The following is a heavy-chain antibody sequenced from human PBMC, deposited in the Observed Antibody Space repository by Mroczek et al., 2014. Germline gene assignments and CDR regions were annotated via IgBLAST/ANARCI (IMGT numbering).Heavy chain of an antibody. CDR2: IYTSGST. CDR3: ARERGDPLAARYGMDV. D-gene: IGHD6-6*01. CDR1: GGSISSGSYY. J-gene: IGHJ6*02. V-gene: IGHV4-61*02. Sequence: QVQLVESGPGLVKPSQTLSLTCTVSGGSISSGSYYWSWIRQPAGKGLEWIGRIYTSGSTNYNPSLKSRVTISVDTSKNQFSLKLSSVTAADTAVYYCARERGDPLAARYGMDVWGQGTTVTVSS.